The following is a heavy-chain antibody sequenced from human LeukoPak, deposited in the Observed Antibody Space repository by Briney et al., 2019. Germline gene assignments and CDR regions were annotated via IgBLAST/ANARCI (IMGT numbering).Heavy chain of an antibody. CDR3: ARERWLQRAGWFDP. Sequence: GGSLRLSCAASGFTFSSYAMSWVRQAPGKGLEWVSAISGSGGSTYYADSVKGRFTISRENSKNTLYLQMNSLSAEDTAVYYCARERWLQRAGWFDPWGQGTLVTVSS. CDR2: ISGSGGST. J-gene: IGHJ5*02. D-gene: IGHD5-24*01. V-gene: IGHV3-23*01. CDR1: GFTFSSYA.